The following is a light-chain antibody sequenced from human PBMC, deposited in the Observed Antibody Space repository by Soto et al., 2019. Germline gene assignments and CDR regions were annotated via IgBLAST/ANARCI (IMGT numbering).Light chain of an antibody. CDR2: TNN. Sequence: QSVLTQPPSASGTPGQRVTISCSGSSSNIGSNYVYWYQQLPGTAPKLLIYTNNQRPSGVPDRFSGSKSGTSASLAISGLRSADEADYYCAAWDDTLNGLYVFGTGTKATVL. CDR1: SSNIGSNY. V-gene: IGLV1-47*02. CDR3: AAWDDTLNGLYV. J-gene: IGLJ1*01.